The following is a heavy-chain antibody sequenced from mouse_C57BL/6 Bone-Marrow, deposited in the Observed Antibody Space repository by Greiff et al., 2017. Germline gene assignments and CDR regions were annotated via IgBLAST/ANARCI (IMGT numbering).Heavy chain of an antibody. CDR1: GYTFTSYW. V-gene: IGHV1-69*01. J-gene: IGHJ3*01. D-gene: IGHD1-1*01. CDR2: IDPSDSYT. Sequence: QVQLQQSGAELVMPGASVKLSCKASGYTFTSYWMHWVKQRPGQGLEWIGEIDPSDSYTNYNQKFKGKSTLTVDKSSSTAYMQLSSLTSEDSAVYYCARGGSSYDWFAYWGQGTLVTVSA. CDR3: ARGGSSYDWFAY.